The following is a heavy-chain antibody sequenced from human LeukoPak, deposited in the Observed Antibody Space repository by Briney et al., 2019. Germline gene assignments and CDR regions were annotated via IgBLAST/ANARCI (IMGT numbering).Heavy chain of an antibody. D-gene: IGHD3-10*01. CDR2: INWNGGST. CDR3: ARGVGRLGELSFDY. Sequence: GGSLRLSCAASGFTFDDYCMSWVRQAPGKWLECVSGINWNGGSTGYADSVKGRFTISRDNAKNSLYLQMNSLRAEDTALYYCARGVGRLGELSFDYWGQGTLVTVSS. V-gene: IGHV3-20*04. J-gene: IGHJ4*02. CDR1: GFTFDDYC.